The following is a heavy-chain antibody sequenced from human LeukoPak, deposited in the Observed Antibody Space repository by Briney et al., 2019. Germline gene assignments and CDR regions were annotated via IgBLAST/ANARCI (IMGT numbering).Heavy chain of an antibody. CDR1: GFTFSNYA. D-gene: IGHD1-26*01. CDR3: AKVHLRIEIYAFDV. V-gene: IGHV3-23*01. J-gene: IGHJ3*01. CDR2: ISGSGGIA. Sequence: PGGSLRLSCVASGFTFSNYAMIWVRQAPGKGLEWVSAISGSGGIAFYADSLKGRFTISRDNSKNTLFLQMNSLRVEDTAVYYCAKVHLRIEIYAFDVWGQGTMVTVSS.